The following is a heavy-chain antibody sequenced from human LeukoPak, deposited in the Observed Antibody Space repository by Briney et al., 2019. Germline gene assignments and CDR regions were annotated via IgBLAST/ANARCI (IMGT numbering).Heavy chain of an antibody. D-gene: IGHD6-13*01. J-gene: IGHJ6*03. V-gene: IGHV3-48*04. CDR1: AFTFVRYA. Sequence: PGGSLRLSCAASAFTFVRYAMNWLRQAPGKGLEWVSYISSSSFKIGYADSVKGRFTISRDNSKNSLYLQMDSLRVEDTAVYYCVRDPSYGSSWYYYMDVWGKGTTVTVSS. CDR2: ISSSSFKI. CDR3: VRDPSYGSSWYYYMDV.